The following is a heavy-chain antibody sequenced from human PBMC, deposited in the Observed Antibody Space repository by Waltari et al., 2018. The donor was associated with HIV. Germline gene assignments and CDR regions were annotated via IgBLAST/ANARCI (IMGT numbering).Heavy chain of an antibody. D-gene: IGHD6-13*01. CDR3: ARIAAPRAAGFDP. CDR2: IIPIFGKT. CDR1: GGTFSSYA. Sequence: QVQLVQSGAEVKKPGSSVKVSCKASGGTFSSYAISWVRQAPGQGLEWMGGIIPIFGKTNYAKKFQGRSTITAGETPRQAYMGLSSPGSEDPAVYYCARIAAPRAAGFDPWGQGTLVTVSS. V-gene: IGHV1-69*01. J-gene: IGHJ5*02.